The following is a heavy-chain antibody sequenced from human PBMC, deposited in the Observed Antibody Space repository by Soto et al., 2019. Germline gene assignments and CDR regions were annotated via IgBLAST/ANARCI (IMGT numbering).Heavy chain of an antibody. CDR2: IIPIFGTA. Sequence: QVQLVQSGAEVKKPGSSVKVSCKASGGTFSSYAISWVRQAPGQGLEWMGGIIPIFGTAHYAQKFQGRVTITADESTSTAYMELSSLRSDATAVYYCARAGYCISGGCLAGMDVWGQGTTVTVSS. V-gene: IGHV1-69*12. CDR1: GGTFSSYA. J-gene: IGHJ6*02. CDR3: ARAGYCISGGCLAGMDV. D-gene: IGHD2-15*01.